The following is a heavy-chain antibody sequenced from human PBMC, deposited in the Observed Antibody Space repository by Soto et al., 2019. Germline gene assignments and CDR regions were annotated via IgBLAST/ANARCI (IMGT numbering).Heavy chain of an antibody. Sequence: QVQLQESGPGLVKPSQTLSLTCIVSGGSISSGGYYWNWIRQHPGKGLEWIGYIYHSGDTYYSPSLKSRVIISVDTSKNQSSLTLSSVTAADTAVYYCARSPTMTTVFDYWGQGTLVTVSS. D-gene: IGHD4-17*01. V-gene: IGHV4-31*03. CDR1: GGSISSGGYY. CDR3: ARSPTMTTVFDY. J-gene: IGHJ4*02. CDR2: IYHSGDT.